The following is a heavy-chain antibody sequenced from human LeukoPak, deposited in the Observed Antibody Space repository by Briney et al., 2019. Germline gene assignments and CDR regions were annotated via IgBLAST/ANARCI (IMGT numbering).Heavy chain of an antibody. CDR3: ARVYSSGWPAYYYYGMDV. Sequence: SETLSLTCAVYDGSFSGYYWSWIRQPPGKGLEWIGEINHSGSTNYNPSLKSRVTISVDTSKNQFSLKLSSVTAADTAVYYCARVYSSGWPAYYYYGMDVWGQGTTVTVSS. CDR2: INHSGST. D-gene: IGHD6-19*01. CDR1: DGSFSGYY. J-gene: IGHJ6*02. V-gene: IGHV4-34*01.